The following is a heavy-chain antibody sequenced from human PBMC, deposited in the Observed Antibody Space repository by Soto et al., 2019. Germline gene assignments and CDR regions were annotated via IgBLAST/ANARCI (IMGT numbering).Heavy chain of an antibody. V-gene: IGHV3-11*01. D-gene: IGHD3-10*01. Sequence: QVQLVESGGGLVKPGGSLRLSCAASGFTFSDYYMSWMRQAPGKGLECVSYISSSASTIYYADSVKGRFTVSRDNAKNSLFLQMNSLRAEDTAIYYCARGYYGSGSYTSFDYWGQGTLVTVSS. J-gene: IGHJ4*02. CDR2: ISSSASTI. CDR1: GFTFSDYY. CDR3: ARGYYGSGSYTSFDY.